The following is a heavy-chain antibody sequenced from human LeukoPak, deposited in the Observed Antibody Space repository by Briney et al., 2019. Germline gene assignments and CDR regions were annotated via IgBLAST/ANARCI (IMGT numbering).Heavy chain of an antibody. V-gene: IGHV4-59*01. CDR2: IYYSGST. CDR1: GGSISSYY. J-gene: IGHJ4*02. CDR3: ARVTGYAIEDYFDY. Sequence: SETLSLTCTVSGGSISSYYWSWIRQPPGKGLEWIGYIYYSGSTNYNPSLKSRVTISVKTSKNQFSLKLRSVTAADTAVYYCARVTGYAIEDYFDYWGQGTLVTVSS. D-gene: IGHD2-8*01.